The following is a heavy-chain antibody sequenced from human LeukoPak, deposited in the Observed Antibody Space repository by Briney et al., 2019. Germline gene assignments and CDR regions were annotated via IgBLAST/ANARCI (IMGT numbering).Heavy chain of an antibody. J-gene: IGHJ4*02. D-gene: IGHD6-13*01. Sequence: PGGSLRLSCTVSGFSFGSEAMSWVRQAPGRGLEWVSSISPAGGTTYYADSVKGRFTISRDNSKNTLYVQMGSLRVEDTAVYYCAKSRSGSSNWALRIFDNWGQGTLVSVSS. CDR2: ISPAGGTT. CDR1: GFSFGSEA. V-gene: IGHV3-23*01. CDR3: AKSRSGSSNWALRIFDN.